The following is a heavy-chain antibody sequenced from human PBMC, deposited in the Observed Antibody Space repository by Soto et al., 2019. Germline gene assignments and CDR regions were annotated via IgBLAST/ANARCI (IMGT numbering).Heavy chain of an antibody. CDR1: GGTFSSYA. Sequence: ASVKVSCKASGGTFSSYAISWVRQAPGQGLEWMGGIIPIFGTANYAQKFQGRVTITADESTSTAYMELSSLRSEDTAVYYCARMRSSYYDSSGYHSLDYWGQGTLVTVSS. D-gene: IGHD3-22*01. J-gene: IGHJ4*02. V-gene: IGHV1-69*13. CDR2: IIPIFGTA. CDR3: ARMRSSYYDSSGYHSLDY.